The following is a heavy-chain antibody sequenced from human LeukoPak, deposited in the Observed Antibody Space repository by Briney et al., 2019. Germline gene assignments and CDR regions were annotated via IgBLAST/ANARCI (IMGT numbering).Heavy chain of an antibody. D-gene: IGHD3-9*01. CDR3: ARVPGSTYYDILTGRPGNYYFDY. J-gene: IGHJ4*02. V-gene: IGHV1-46*01. CDR2: INPSGSST. CDR1: GYSFTSHY. Sequence: GASVKVSCKASGYSFTSHYMHWVRQAPGQGLEWLGLINPSGSSTLYAQKFQGRVTMTRDMSTSTAYMELRSLRSDDTAVYYCARVPGSTYYDILTGRPGNYYFDYWGQGTLVTVSS.